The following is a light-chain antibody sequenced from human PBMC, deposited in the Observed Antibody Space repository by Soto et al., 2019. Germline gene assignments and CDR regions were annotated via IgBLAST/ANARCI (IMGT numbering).Light chain of an antibody. CDR3: SSFTSTSTLYV. V-gene: IGLV2-14*01. CDR1: SSDVGGYKY. J-gene: IGLJ1*01. Sequence: QSALTQPASVSGSPGQSITISCTGTSSDVGGYKYVSWYQQYPGKAPKLMIYEVSSRPSGVSNRFSGSKSGNTASLTISGLQAEHEADYYCSSFTSTSTLYVLGSGTKVTVL. CDR2: EVS.